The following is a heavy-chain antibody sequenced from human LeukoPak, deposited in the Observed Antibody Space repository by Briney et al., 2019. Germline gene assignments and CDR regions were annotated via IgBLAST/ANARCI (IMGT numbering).Heavy chain of an antibody. J-gene: IGHJ6*02. V-gene: IGHV1-3*01. CDR2: INAGNGNT. CDR3: ARDGVSYSSGRYGMDV. CDR1: GYTFTSYA. D-gene: IGHD6-19*01. Sequence: ASVKVSCKASGYTFTSYAMHWVRQAPGQRLEWMGWINAGNGNTKYSQKFQGRVTITRDTSASTAYMELSSLRSEDTAVYYCARDGVSYSSGRYGMDVWGQGTTVTVSS.